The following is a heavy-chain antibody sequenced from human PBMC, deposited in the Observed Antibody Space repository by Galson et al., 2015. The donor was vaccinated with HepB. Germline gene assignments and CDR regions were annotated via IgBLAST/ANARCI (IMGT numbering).Heavy chain of an antibody. D-gene: IGHD1-26*01. CDR3: AGGDGRMGATA. CDR1: GFTFSSNS. CDR2: MSFDGNNK. V-gene: IGHV3-30-3*01. Sequence: SLRLSCAASGFTFSSNSMHWVRQAPGKGLEWVAAMSFDGNNKYYADSVKGRFTISRDNSKNTVYLQMDSLRPEDTTLYFCAGGDGRMGATAWGQGTLVTVSS. J-gene: IGHJ5*02.